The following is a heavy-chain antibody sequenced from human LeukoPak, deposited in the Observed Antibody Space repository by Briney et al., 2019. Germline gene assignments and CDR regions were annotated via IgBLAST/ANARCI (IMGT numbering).Heavy chain of an antibody. Sequence: SVKVSCKASGGTFSSYAISWVRQAPGQGLEWMGRIIPILGIANYAQKFQGRVTITADKSTSTAYMELSSLRSEDTAVYYCARAGYSSSWFDYWGQGTLVTVSS. D-gene: IGHD6-13*01. J-gene: IGHJ4*02. V-gene: IGHV1-69*04. CDR1: GGTFSSYA. CDR3: ARAGYSSSWFDY. CDR2: IIPILGIA.